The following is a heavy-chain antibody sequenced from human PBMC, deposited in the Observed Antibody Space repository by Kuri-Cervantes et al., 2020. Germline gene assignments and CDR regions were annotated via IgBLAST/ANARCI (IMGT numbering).Heavy chain of an antibody. J-gene: IGHJ4*02. CDR1: GGSISSDY. CDR3: ARTRPHVDY. Sequence: SETLSLTRTVSGGSISSDYWVWIRQPPGKGLEWSGSIYHSGSTYYNPSLKSRVTISVDTSKNQFSLKLSSVTAADTAVYYCARTRPHVDYWGQGTLVTVSS. V-gene: IGHV4-38-2*02. CDR2: IYHSGST.